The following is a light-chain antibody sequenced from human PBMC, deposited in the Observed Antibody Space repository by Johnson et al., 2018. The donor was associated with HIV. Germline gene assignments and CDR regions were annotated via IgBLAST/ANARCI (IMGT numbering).Light chain of an antibody. CDR1: TSNIGNNY. J-gene: IGLJ1*01. V-gene: IGLV1-51*02. CDR3: GTWVSMLSPPLYV. CDR2: ENN. Sequence: QSVLTQSPSVSAASGQKVTISCSGSTSNIGNNYVSWYQQLPGTAPKLLIYENNKRPSGIHDRFSGSQSGTSATLGITGLPTGDETDYYCGTWVSMLSPPLYVFGTGTNVTVL.